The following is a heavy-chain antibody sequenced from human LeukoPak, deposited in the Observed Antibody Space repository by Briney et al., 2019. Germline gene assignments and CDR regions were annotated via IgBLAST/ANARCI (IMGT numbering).Heavy chain of an antibody. CDR2: IKSKAYGGTV. CDR3: TRSGIYRYFDY. Sequence: GGSLRLSCTVSGFTFADYAMTWVRQAPGKGLEWVGFIKSKAYGGTVEYAASVKGRFSISRDDSKSIAYPQVNSLQTEDTAVYYCTRSGIYRYFDYWGQGTLVTVSS. CDR1: GFTFADYA. V-gene: IGHV3-49*04. D-gene: IGHD1-26*01. J-gene: IGHJ4*02.